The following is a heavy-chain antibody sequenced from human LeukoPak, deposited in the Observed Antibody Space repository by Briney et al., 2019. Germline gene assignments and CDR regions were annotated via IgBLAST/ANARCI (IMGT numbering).Heavy chain of an antibody. D-gene: IGHD2-15*01. CDR3: ARDSSPGSGFDY. CDR2: IYISGTT. Sequence: GGSLRLSCAASGFTVNSNYMSWVRQAPGRGLEWVSVIYISGTTYYADSVQGRFTISRDNSKNTLYLQMNSLRAEDTAVYYCARDSSPGSGFDYWGQGTLVTVSS. V-gene: IGHV3-66*01. CDR1: GFTVNSNY. J-gene: IGHJ4*02.